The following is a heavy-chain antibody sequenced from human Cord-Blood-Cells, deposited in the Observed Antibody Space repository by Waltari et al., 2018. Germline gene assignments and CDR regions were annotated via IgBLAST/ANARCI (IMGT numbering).Heavy chain of an antibody. V-gene: IGHV4-34*01. D-gene: IGHD2-2*01. CDR1: GGSFSGYY. Sequence: QVQLQQWGAGLLKPSETLSLTCAVYGGSFSGYYWSWIRQPPGKGLEWIGEINHSGSTNSNPPLKSRVTISVDTSKNQFSLKLSSVTAADTALYYCARTRYCSSTSCLKGPLRVPFNPWGQGTLVTVSS. CDR2: INHSGST. CDR3: ARTRYCSSTSCLKGPLRVPFNP. J-gene: IGHJ5*02.